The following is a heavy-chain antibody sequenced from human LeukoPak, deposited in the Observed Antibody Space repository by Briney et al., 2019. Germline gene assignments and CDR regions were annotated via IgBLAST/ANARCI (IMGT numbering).Heavy chain of an antibody. Sequence: GGSLRLSCAASGFTFSNYWMTWVRQAPGKGLEWVSLIYSGGSTYYADWVKGRFTISRDNYKNTLYLQMASLRGEDMAVYYCARVGPETAFDYWGQGTLVTVSS. CDR1: GFTFSNYW. V-gene: IGHV3-66*01. D-gene: IGHD1-14*01. CDR2: IYSGGST. CDR3: ARVGPETAFDY. J-gene: IGHJ4*02.